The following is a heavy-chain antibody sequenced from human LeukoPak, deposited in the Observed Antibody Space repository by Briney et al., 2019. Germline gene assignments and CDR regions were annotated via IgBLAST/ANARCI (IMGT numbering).Heavy chain of an antibody. D-gene: IGHD5-18*01. CDR1: GGSVSSGSYY. V-gene: IGHV4-61*01. J-gene: IGHJ4*02. CDR2: IYYSGTT. CDR3: ASGMSVETAIHL. Sequence: PSETLSLTCTVSGGSVSSGSYYWSWIRQPPGKELEWFGYIYYSGTTNYNPSLKSRVTISVDTSKNQFSLKLSSVTAADTAVYYYASGMSVETAIHLWGQGTLVTVSS.